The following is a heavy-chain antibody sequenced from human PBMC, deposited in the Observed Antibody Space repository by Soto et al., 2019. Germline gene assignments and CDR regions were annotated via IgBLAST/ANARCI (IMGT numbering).Heavy chain of an antibody. Sequence: QVQLVESGGGLVKPGGPLRLSCAASGFTFSDYYMSCIRQAPGKGLECVSYISSTGSTIYYADSVKGRFTISRDNAKNSRYLQMDILRAEDAAVYYCESPTVTPHDGMDVWGQGTTVTVSS. CDR1: GFTFSDYY. CDR2: ISSTGSTI. CDR3: ESPTVTPHDGMDV. D-gene: IGHD4-17*01. J-gene: IGHJ6*02. V-gene: IGHV3-11*01.